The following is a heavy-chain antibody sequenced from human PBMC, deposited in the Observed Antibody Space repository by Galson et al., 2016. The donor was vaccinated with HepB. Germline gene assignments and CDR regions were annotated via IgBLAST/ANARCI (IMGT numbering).Heavy chain of an antibody. CDR1: GFTFSSYS. V-gene: IGHV3-21*01. CDR2: ISGSSTYI. Sequence: SLRLSCAASGFTFSSYSMNWVRQAPGRGLEWVSSISGSSTYIHYANSVKGRFTISRDNAKNSLYLQMNSLRAEDTAVYYCARRGYGDYSNCFDYWGQGTLVTV. J-gene: IGHJ4*02. D-gene: IGHD4-17*01. CDR3: ARRGYGDYSNCFDY.